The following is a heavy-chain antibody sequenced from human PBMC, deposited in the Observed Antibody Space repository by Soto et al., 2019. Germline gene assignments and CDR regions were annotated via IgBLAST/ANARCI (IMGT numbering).Heavy chain of an antibody. J-gene: IGHJ4*02. CDR3: ARGGYSSSSGSDY. V-gene: IGHV1-2*02. Sequence: ASVKVSCKVSGYTFTGYYIHWVRQAPGQGLEWVGWINPNSGGTNYAQKFQGRVTMTRDTSISTAYMEVSRLTSDDTAVYYCARGGYSSSSGSDYWGQGTLVTVSS. CDR1: GYTFTGYY. D-gene: IGHD6-6*01. CDR2: INPNSGGT.